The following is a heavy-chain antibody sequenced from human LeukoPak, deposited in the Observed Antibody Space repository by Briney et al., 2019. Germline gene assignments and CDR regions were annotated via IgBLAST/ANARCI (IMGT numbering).Heavy chain of an antibody. CDR1: GGSISNYY. J-gene: IGHJ4*02. CDR2: IYYSGST. D-gene: IGHD6-13*01. V-gene: IGHV4-59*08. CDR3: ARHTDIAPLSSLKY. Sequence: SETLSLTCTVSGGSISNYYWSWIRQTPGKGLEWIGDIYYSGSTNYNPSLKSRVTISVDTSKNQFSLKLSSVTAADTAVYYCARHTDIAPLSSLKYWGQGTLVTVSS.